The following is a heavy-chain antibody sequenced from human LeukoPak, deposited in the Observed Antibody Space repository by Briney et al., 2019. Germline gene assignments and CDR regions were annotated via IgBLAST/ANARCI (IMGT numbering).Heavy chain of an antibody. D-gene: IGHD6-19*01. CDR3: AKDRWGAVASFDY. J-gene: IGHJ4*02. V-gene: IGHV3-9*01. CDR2: ISWNSGSI. Sequence: PGGSLRLSCAASGFTFDDYAMHWVRQAPGKGLEWVSGISWNSGSIGYADSVKGRFTISRDNSKNMLYLQMNSLGTEDTAVYYCAKDRWGAVASFDYWGQGTLVTVSS. CDR1: GFTFDDYA.